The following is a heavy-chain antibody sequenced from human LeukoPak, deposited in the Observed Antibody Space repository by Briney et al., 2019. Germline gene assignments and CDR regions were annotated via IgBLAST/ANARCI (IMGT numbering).Heavy chain of an antibody. CDR3: AKDGAAMVTGWFDP. CDR1: GFTFSNYA. J-gene: IGHJ5*02. CDR2: ISYDGSTK. Sequence: QAGGSLRLSCAASGFTFSNYAMHWVRQAPGKGLDWVAVISYDGSTKYYADSVKGRFTISRDNSKNTLYLQMNSLRAEDTAVYYCAKDGAAMVTGWFDPWGQGTLVTVSS. D-gene: IGHD5-18*01. V-gene: IGHV3-30*14.